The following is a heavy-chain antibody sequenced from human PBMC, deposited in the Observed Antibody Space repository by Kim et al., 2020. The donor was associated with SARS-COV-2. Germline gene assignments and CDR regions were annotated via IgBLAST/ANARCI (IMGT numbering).Heavy chain of an antibody. Sequence: GGSLRLSCAASGFTFSSYEMNWVRQAPGKGLEWVSYISSSGSTIYYADSVKGRFTISRDNAKNSLYLQMNSLRAEDTAVYYCATSTFGGVIKWLPLDYWGQGTLVTVSS. V-gene: IGHV3-48*03. CDR1: GFTFSSYE. J-gene: IGHJ4*02. CDR2: ISSSGSTI. CDR3: ATSTFGGVIKWLPLDY. D-gene: IGHD3-16*02.